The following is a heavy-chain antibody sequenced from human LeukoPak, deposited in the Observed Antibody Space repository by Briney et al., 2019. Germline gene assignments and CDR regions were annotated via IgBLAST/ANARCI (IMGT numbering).Heavy chain of an antibody. CDR1: GGSINNYY. J-gene: IGHJ5*02. CDR2: IYYSGST. V-gene: IGHV4-59*01. CDR3: ARDRRSGSYYKAQWFDP. Sequence: SETLSLTCTVSGGSINNYYWNWIRQPAGKGLEWIGYIYYSGSTNYNPSLKSRVTISVDTSKNQFSLKLSSVTAADTAVYYCARDRRSGSYYKAQWFDPWGQGTLVTVSS. D-gene: IGHD1-26*01.